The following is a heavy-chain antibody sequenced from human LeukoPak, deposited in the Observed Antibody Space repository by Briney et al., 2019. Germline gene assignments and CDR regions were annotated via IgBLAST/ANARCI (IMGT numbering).Heavy chain of an antibody. D-gene: IGHD6-13*01. V-gene: IGHV3-23*01. Sequence: GGSLRLSCAASGFTFSGYAMSWVRQAPGKGLEWVSAISGSGGSTYYADSVKGRFTISRDNSKNTLYLQMNSLRAEDTAVYYCAKDPSSSWYAESVYWGQGTLVTVSS. J-gene: IGHJ4*02. CDR1: GFTFSGYA. CDR3: AKDPSSSWYAESVY. CDR2: ISGSGGST.